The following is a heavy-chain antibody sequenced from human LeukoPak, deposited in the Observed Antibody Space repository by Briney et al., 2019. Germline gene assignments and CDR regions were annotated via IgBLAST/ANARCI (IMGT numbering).Heavy chain of an antibody. J-gene: IGHJ5*02. CDR2: TYYRSTWYN. Sequence: KQSQTLSLTCAISGDIVSSNSVTWNWIRQSPSRGLEWLGRTYYRSTWYNDYAVSVRGRITVNPDTSKNQFSLHLNSVTPEDTAVYYCARRLTQYDCFDPWGQGILVTVSS. D-gene: IGHD2-2*01. CDR1: GDIVSSNSVT. V-gene: IGHV6-1*01. CDR3: ARRLTQYDCFDP.